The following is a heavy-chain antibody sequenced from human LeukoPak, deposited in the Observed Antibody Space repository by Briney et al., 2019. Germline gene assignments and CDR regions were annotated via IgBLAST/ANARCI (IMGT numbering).Heavy chain of an antibody. CDR2: ISASGGST. CDR3: AKVKWEPLRALDY. CDR1: GFTFSSYA. Sequence: GGSLRLSCAASGFTFSSYAMSWVRQAPGKGLVWVSVISASGGSTYYADSVKGRFTISRDNSKNTVYLQMNSLRAEDTAVYYCAKVKWEPLRALDYWGQGTLVTVSS. V-gene: IGHV3-23*01. D-gene: IGHD1-26*01. J-gene: IGHJ4*02.